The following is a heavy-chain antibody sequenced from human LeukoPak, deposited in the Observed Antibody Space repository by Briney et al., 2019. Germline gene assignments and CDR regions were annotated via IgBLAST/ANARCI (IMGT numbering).Heavy chain of an antibody. CDR1: DDSITNNFYF. CDR2: IYYSGTA. J-gene: IGHJ4*02. D-gene: IGHD6-19*01. Sequence: PSETLSLTXTVSDDSITNNFYFWGWIRQPPGTGLEGIGTIYYSGTAYYNPSLKSRVTISLDTSKNQFSLKLTSVTAADTAVYYCARHKVAVPQGFDYWGQGTLVTVSS. CDR3: ARHKVAVPQGFDY. V-gene: IGHV4-39*01.